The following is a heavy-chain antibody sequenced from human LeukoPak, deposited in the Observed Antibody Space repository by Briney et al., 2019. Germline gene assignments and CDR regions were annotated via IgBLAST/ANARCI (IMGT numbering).Heavy chain of an antibody. V-gene: IGHV3-30*03. CDR2: ISYDGSNK. CDR1: GFTFSSYG. Sequence: GGSLRLSCAASGFTFSSYGMHWVRQAPGKGLEWVAVISYDGSNKYYADSVKGRFTISRDNSKNTLYLQMNSLRAEDTAVYYCARVFSGSGSTGSFDFWGQGTLVTVSS. CDR3: ARVFSGSGSTGSFDF. D-gene: IGHD3-3*01. J-gene: IGHJ4*02.